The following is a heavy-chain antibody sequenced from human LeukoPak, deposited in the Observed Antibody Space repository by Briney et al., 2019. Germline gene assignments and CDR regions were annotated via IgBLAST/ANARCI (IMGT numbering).Heavy chain of an antibody. V-gene: IGHV3-30-3*01. CDR1: GSTFSSYA. CDR3: ARGQLELPEYFQH. CDR2: ISYDGSNK. Sequence: GGSLRLSCAASGSTFSSYAMHWVRQAPGKGLEWVAVISYDGSNKYYADSVKGRFTISRDNSKNTLYLQMNSLRAEDTAVYYCARGQLELPEYFQHWGQGTLVTVSS. D-gene: IGHD1-7*01. J-gene: IGHJ1*01.